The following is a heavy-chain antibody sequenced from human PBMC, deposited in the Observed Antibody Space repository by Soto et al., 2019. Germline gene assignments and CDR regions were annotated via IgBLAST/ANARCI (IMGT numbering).Heavy chain of an antibody. D-gene: IGHD3-16*01. J-gene: IGHJ4*02. CDR1: GFSFSTYG. CDR2: ISNDGSNK. V-gene: IGHV3-30*18. Sequence: QVHLVESGGGVVQPGRSLRLSCAASGFSFSTYGMHWVRQAPGKGLEWVAFISNDGSNKYYADSVKGRFTISRDNSKNTLYLQMNSLRAEDTGVYFCAKGFGNHWAFDYWGQGTLVTVSS. CDR3: AKGFGNHWAFDY.